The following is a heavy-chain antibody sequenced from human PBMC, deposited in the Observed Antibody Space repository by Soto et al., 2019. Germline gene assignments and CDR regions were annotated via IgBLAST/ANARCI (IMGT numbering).Heavy chain of an antibody. D-gene: IGHD2-8*01. J-gene: IGHJ5*02. V-gene: IGHV1-24*01. Sequence: QVQLVQSGPEVKKPGASVKVSCKVSGHSLAELGMHWVRQAPGKGLEWMGGFDHEDGETVYAQNFQGRVTMTEDTSTDTAYMELTRLRSEDTAVYYCATKPLLYPYNWFDPWGQGTLVTVSS. CDR3: ATKPLLYPYNWFDP. CDR1: GHSLAELG. CDR2: FDHEDGET.